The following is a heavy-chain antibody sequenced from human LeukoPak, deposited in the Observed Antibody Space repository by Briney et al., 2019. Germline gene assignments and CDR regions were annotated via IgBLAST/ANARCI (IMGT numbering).Heavy chain of an antibody. Sequence: GGSLRLSCAASGFTFSGYPIHWVRQAPGKGLEWVAVISYDGSNKYYADSVKGRFTISRDNSKNTLYLQMSSLRPEDTAVYYCVPKGTEGYWGQGTLVTVSS. V-gene: IGHV3-30-3*01. CDR1: GFTFSGYP. CDR3: VPKGTEGY. CDR2: ISYDGSNK. J-gene: IGHJ4*02.